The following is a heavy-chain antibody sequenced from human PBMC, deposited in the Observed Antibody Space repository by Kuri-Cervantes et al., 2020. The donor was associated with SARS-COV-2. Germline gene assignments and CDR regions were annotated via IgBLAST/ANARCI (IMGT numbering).Heavy chain of an antibody. Sequence: GSLRLSCTVSGGSISSYYWSWIRQPPGKGLEWIGSIYHSGSTYYNPSLKSRVTISVDTSKNQFSLKLSSVTAADTAVYYCARHGDISGFLEWLGPPIYFDYWGQGTLVTVSS. CDR2: IYHSGST. V-gene: IGHV4-59*08. J-gene: IGHJ4*02. D-gene: IGHD3-3*01. CDR3: ARHGDISGFLEWLGPPIYFDY. CDR1: GGSISSYY.